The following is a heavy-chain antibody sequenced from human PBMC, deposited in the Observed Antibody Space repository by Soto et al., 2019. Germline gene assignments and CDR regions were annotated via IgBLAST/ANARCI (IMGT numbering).Heavy chain of an antibody. D-gene: IGHD5-12*01. V-gene: IGHV4-30-4*01. CDR3: ARLSGYDPAGAADK. J-gene: IGHJ4*02. CDR2: TYYSGGS. CDR1: GASVSSAEHY. Sequence: QVQLQESGPGLVKASQTLSLTCTLSGASVSSAEHYWSWIRQRPGKGLEWIGYTYYSGGSYYNASLQTRVSISVDTSQTQFSLKLTSVTAADTAVYYCARLSGYDPAGAADKWGPGILVSVSS.